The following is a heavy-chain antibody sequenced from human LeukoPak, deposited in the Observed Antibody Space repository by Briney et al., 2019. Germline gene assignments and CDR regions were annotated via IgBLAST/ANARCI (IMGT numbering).Heavy chain of an antibody. Sequence: GGSLRLSCAASGFTFSSYAMSWVRQAPGKGLEWVSAISGSGGSTYYADSVKGRFTISRDNSKNTLYLQMNSLRAEDTAVYHCAKDVAPTTRGPFDYWGQGTPVTVSS. V-gene: IGHV3-23*01. CDR2: ISGSGGST. CDR3: AKDVAPTTRGPFDY. D-gene: IGHD1-7*01. CDR1: GFTFSSYA. J-gene: IGHJ4*02.